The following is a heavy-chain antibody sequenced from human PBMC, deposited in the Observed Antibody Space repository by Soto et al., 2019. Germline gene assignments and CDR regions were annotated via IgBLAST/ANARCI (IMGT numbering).Heavy chain of an antibody. V-gene: IGHV1-8*01. CDR3: ARVDLGYDYVWGSYRTYYYYYGMDV. D-gene: IGHD3-16*02. CDR1: GYTFTRYD. Sequence: ASVKGSCQGSGYTFTRYDINWGRQGTGQGLGWVGWVNPNSGNTGYAQKFQGRVTMTRNTSISTAYMELIILRSEDTAVYYCARVDLGYDYVWGSYRTYYYYYGMDVWGQGTTVTVSS. J-gene: IGHJ6*02. CDR2: VNPNSGNT.